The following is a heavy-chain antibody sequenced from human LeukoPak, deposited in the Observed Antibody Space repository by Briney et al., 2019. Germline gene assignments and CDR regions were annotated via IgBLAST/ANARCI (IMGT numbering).Heavy chain of an antibody. V-gene: IGHV3-15*01. D-gene: IGHD2-21*01. Sequence: GGSLRLSCAASGFIFNKAWMNWVRQAPGKGPEWVGRIKSNNDGGTTDYASPVEGRIIISRDESKNTIYLQMNRLIIDDTAIYYCTPVMVEDRGFWGQGTLVTVSS. CDR3: TPVMVEDRGF. J-gene: IGHJ4*02. CDR1: GFIFNKAW. CDR2: IKSNNDGGTT.